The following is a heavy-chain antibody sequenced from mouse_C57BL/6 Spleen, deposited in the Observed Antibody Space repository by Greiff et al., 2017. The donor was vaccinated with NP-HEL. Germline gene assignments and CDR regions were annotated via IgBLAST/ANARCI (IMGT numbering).Heavy chain of an antibody. J-gene: IGHJ4*01. CDR1: GYSITSGYY. D-gene: IGHD1-1*01. CDR2: ISYDGSN. Sequence: EVKLQESGPGLVKPSPSLSLTCSVTGYSITSGYYWNWIRQFPGNKLEWMGYISYDGSNNYNPSLKNRISITHDTSKNQFFLKLNSVTTEATATYYCARDLNYYGSSYYAMDYWGQGTSVTVSS. V-gene: IGHV3-6*01. CDR3: ARDLNYYGSSYYAMDY.